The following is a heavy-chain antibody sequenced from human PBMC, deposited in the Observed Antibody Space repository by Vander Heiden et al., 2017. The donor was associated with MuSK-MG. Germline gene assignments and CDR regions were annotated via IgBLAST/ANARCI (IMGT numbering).Heavy chain of an antibody. CDR2: IYPDDSQT. Sequence: EVRLVQSGAEIKKAGESLKISCKGSGYDFFGYWIAWVRQTPGKGLEWMGIIYPDDSQTRYSPSFQGQVTISADQSINTAYLQWGSLKAPDTAMYYCARFSGASLVNNHFDPWGQGTLVTVSS. CDR3: ARFSGASLVNNHFDP. D-gene: IGHD6-19*01. J-gene: IGHJ5*02. V-gene: IGHV5-51*01. CDR1: GYDFFGYW.